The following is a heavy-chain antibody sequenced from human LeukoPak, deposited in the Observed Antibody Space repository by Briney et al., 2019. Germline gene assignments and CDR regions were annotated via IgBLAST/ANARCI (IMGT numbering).Heavy chain of an antibody. V-gene: IGHV1-46*01. CDR1: GYTFTSYY. CDR3: ARAGESRDIVVVPAAPFDY. J-gene: IGHJ4*02. CDR2: INPSGGST. Sequence: ASVKVSCKASGYTFTSYYMHWVRQAPGQGLEWMGIINPSGGSTSYAQKFQGRVTMTRDTSTSTVYMELSSLRSEDTAVYYCARAGESRDIVVVPAAPFDYWGPGTLVTVSS. D-gene: IGHD2-2*01.